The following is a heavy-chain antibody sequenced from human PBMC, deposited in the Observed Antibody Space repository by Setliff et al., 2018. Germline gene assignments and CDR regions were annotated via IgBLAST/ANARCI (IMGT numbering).Heavy chain of an antibody. V-gene: IGHV4-34*01. J-gene: IGHJ4*02. CDR3: AGSLGGFDY. CDR1: GGSFSGYY. D-gene: IGHD3-16*01. CDR2: INHSGST. Sequence: PSETLSLTCAVYGGSFSGYYWSWIRQPPGKGQEWIGEINHSGSTNYNPSLKSRVTIPVDTSKNQFSLKLSSVTAADTAVYYCAGSLGGFDYWGQGTLVTVSS.